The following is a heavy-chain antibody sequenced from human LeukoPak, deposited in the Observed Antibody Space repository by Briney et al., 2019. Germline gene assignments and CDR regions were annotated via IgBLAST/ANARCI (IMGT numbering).Heavy chain of an antibody. D-gene: IGHD1-7*01. V-gene: IGHV3-53*01. CDR1: GFTVSSNY. J-gene: IGHJ4*02. CDR2: IYSGGST. CDR3: ARGLRITGTDYYFDY. Sequence: PGGSLRLSCAASGFTVSSNYMSWVRQAPGKGLEWISVIYSGGSTYYADSVKGRFTISRDNSKNTLYLQMNSLRAEDTAVYYCARGLRITGTDYYFDYWGQGTLVTVSS.